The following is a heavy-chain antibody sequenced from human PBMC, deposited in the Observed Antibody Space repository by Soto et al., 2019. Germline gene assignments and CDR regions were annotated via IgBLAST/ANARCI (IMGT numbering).Heavy chain of an antibody. D-gene: IGHD1-26*01. V-gene: IGHV3-74*01. CDR1: GFTFSSYW. J-gene: IGHJ2*01. CDR3: ARGGRLNWYFDL. CDR2: INSDGSST. Sequence: EVQLVESGGGLVQPGGSLRLSCAASGFTFSSYWMHWVRQAPGKGPVWVSRINSDGSSTSYADSVKGRFTISRDNAKNTLYLQTNSLRAEDTAVYYCARGGRLNWYFDLWGRGTLVTVSS.